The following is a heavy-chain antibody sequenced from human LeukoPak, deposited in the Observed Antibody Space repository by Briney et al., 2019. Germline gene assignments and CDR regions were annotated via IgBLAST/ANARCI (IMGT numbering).Heavy chain of an antibody. V-gene: IGHV3-7*01. Sequence: PGGSLRLSCVASGFRFNTYWMSWVRQAPGKGLEWVANIKQDGKETNPADTVKGRFTISRDNGKNSLDLQMNSLRADDTVVYYCARDTLGEGEDANYAVYCFDYWGQGTVVTVSS. CDR2: IKQDGKET. CDR1: GFRFNTYW. D-gene: IGHD4/OR15-4a*01. CDR3: ARDTLGEGEDANYAVYCFDY. J-gene: IGHJ4*02.